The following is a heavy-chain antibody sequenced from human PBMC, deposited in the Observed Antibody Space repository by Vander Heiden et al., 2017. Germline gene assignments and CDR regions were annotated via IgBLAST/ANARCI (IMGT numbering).Heavy chain of an antibody. V-gene: IGHV4-34*01. CDR3: ARAIYYYDSSGTTPIDAFDI. CDR1: GGSFSGYY. Sequence: QVQLQQWGAGLLKPPETLSLTCAVYGGSFSGYYWGWIRQPPGKGLEWIGEINHSGSTNYNPSLKSRVTISVDTSKNQFSLKLSSVTAADTAVYYCARAIYYYDSSGTTPIDAFDIWGQGTMVTVSS. D-gene: IGHD3-22*01. J-gene: IGHJ3*02. CDR2: INHSGST.